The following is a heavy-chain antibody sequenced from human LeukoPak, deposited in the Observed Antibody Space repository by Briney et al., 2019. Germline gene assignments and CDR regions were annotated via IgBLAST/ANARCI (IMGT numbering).Heavy chain of an antibody. CDR3: ARGDSDHYITLDY. CDR1: GFNFSAYS. J-gene: IGHJ4*02. Sequence: GGSLRLSCAASGFNFSAYSMNWVRQAPGKGLEWVSYISRSSDAIYDADSVKGRSTISRDNAKNLLFLQMTSLGVEDTALYYCARGDSDHYITLDYWGQGTLVTVSS. CDR2: ISRSSDAI. D-gene: IGHD4-17*01. V-gene: IGHV3-48*01.